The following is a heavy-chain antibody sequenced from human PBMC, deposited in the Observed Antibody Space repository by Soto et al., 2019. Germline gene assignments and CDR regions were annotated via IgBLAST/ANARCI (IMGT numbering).Heavy chain of an antibody. J-gene: IGHJ6*02. D-gene: IGHD3-3*01. CDR3: ARVLAGYDFWSGYPPDYGMDV. V-gene: IGHV4-34*01. CDR2: INHSGST. CDR1: GGSFSGYY. Sequence: SETLSLTCAVYGGSFSGYYWSWIRQPPGKGLEWIGEINHSGSTNYHPSLKSRVTIPVDTSKNQFSLKLSSVTAAATAVYYCARVLAGYDFWSGYPPDYGMDVWGQGTTVTVSS.